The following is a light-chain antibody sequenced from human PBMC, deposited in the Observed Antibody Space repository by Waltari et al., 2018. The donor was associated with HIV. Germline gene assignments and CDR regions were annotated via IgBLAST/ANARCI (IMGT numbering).Light chain of an antibody. V-gene: IGKV1-5*03. J-gene: IGKJ1*01. Sequence: DIQMTQSPSTLLAHVGDRVTITCRASQSINSWLAWYQQNPGKAPRLLISEASSLHSGVPYRFSGSESGTEFALFINSLQPDDFATYYCQQYKTYSTTFGQGTNVEIK. CDR3: QQYKTYSTT. CDR2: EAS. CDR1: QSINSW.